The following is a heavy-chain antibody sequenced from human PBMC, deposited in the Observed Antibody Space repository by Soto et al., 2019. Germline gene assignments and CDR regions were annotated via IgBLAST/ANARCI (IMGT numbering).Heavy chain of an antibody. Sequence: QVQLVQSGAEVKKPGASVKVSCKASGYTFTSYYMHWVRQAPGLGLEWMGIINPSGGRTSYAQKFQGRVTITRDTCTRTVYMELSSLRSEDTAVYYCARLYSNYGDGIGNYWGQGTLVTVSS. CDR3: ARLYSNYGDGIGNY. CDR1: GYTFTSYY. J-gene: IGHJ4*02. D-gene: IGHD4-4*01. V-gene: IGHV1-46*01. CDR2: INPSGGRT.